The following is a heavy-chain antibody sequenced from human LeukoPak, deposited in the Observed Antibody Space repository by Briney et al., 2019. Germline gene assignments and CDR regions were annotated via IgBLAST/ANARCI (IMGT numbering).Heavy chain of an antibody. CDR1: GFMFNGYS. CDR3: ARWGLGPSFDY. Sequence: PGGSLRLSCAASGFMFNGYSMTWVRQAPGKGLEWVSYISGGSDYIFYTDSVKGRFTIPRDNAKKSLYLQLNSLRVEDTAVYYCARWGLGPSFDYWGQGTRVTVSS. CDR2: ISGGSDYI. V-gene: IGHV3-21*01. D-gene: IGHD1-26*01. J-gene: IGHJ4*02.